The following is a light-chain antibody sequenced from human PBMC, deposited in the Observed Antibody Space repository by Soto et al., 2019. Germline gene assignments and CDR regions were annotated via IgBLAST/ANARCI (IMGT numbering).Light chain of an antibody. J-gene: IGLJ3*02. CDR3: SSYSTTSALV. Sequence: QSALTQPASVSGSPGQSITISCAGTSADIGAFNYVSWYQHHPGKAPKLLIYDVSDRPSGVSTRFSASKSANTASLTISGLQADDEGDYYCSSYSTTSALVFGEGTKLTVL. V-gene: IGLV2-14*03. CDR2: DVS. CDR1: SADIGAFNY.